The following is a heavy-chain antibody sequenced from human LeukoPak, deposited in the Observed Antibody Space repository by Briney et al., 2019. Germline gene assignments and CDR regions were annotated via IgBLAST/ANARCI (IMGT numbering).Heavy chain of an antibody. Sequence: PGGSLRLSCAASGFTFSSYSMNWVRQAPGKGLEWVSYISSSSSTIYYADSVKGRFTISRDNAKNSLYLQMNSLRAEDTAVYYWARARTVRCSGDTPLCKAWWYFDLWGRGTLVTVSS. J-gene: IGHJ2*01. D-gene: IGHD2-15*01. CDR1: GFTFSSYS. CDR3: ARARTVRCSGDTPLCKAWWYFDL. V-gene: IGHV3-48*01. CDR2: ISSSSSTI.